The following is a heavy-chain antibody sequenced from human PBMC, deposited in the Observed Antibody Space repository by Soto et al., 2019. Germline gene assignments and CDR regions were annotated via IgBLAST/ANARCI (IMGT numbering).Heavy chain of an antibody. V-gene: IGHV4-31*03. CDR3: ATLLGEPPEWDFEY. CDR1: GCTFNSGGYY. CDR2: IIHSGRT. D-gene: IGHD1-26*01. J-gene: IGHJ1*01. Sequence: SETLSLTCTVSGCTFNSGGYYWSWMRQGPGQGREWIWYIIHSGRTYYNLSLKSRVTISVDTSKNQFSLKVNSVTAADTAVYYGATLLGEPPEWDFEYWGQGTLVTVSS.